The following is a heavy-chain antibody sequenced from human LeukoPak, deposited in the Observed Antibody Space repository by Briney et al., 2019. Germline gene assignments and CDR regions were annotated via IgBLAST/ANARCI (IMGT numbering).Heavy chain of an antibody. CDR1: GGSFSGYY. V-gene: IGHV4-34*01. D-gene: IGHD1-26*01. Sequence: SETPSLTCAVYGGSFSGYYWSWIRQPPGKGLEWIGELNHSGSTNYNPSLKSRVTMSLDKSKNLLSLTLTSVTAADTAVYYCSRESGAFSPFGYWGQGTLVTVTS. J-gene: IGHJ4*02. CDR3: SRESGAFSPFGY. CDR2: LNHSGST.